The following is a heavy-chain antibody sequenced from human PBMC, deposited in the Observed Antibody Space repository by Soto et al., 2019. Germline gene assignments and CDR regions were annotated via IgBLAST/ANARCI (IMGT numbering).Heavy chain of an antibody. CDR1: GDTFSSYT. V-gene: IGHV1-69*02. CDR2: TIPILSMS. D-gene: IGHD3-10*01. J-gene: IGHJ4*02. CDR3: ATSYGSGSQAFDY. Sequence: QVHLVQSGAELKKPGSSVRVSCKASGDTFSSYTINWVRQAPGLGLEWMGRTIPILSMSNYALKFQGRLTITADKSKSTAYMERSSLRSEDTAMYYCATSYGSGSQAFDYWGQGALVTVSS.